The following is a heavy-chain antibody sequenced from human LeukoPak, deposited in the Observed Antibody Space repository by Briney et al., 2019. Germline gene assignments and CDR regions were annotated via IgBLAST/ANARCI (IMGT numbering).Heavy chain of an antibody. V-gene: IGHV3-53*01. CDR3: ARVYTAMAHFDY. CDR2: IYSGGST. D-gene: IGHD5-18*01. Sequence: GGSLRLSCAASGFTVSSNYMSWVRQAPGKGLEWVSVIYSGGSTYYAGSVKGRFTISRDNSKNTLYLQMNSLRAEDTAVYYCARVYTAMAHFDYWGQGTLVTVSS. J-gene: IGHJ4*02. CDR1: GFTVSSNY.